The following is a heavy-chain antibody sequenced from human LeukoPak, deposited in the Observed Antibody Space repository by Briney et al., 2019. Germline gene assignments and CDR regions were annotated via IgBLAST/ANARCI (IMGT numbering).Heavy chain of an antibody. D-gene: IGHD5-18*01. CDR3: ARLEVDTAMENYYYYGMDV. J-gene: IGHJ6*02. CDR2: ISSSSSYI. Sequence: GGSLRLSCAASGFTFSSYSMNWVRQAPGKGLEWVSSISSSSSYIYYADSVKGRFTISRDNAKNSLYLQMNSLRAEDTAVYYCARLEVDTAMENYYYYGMDVWGQGTTVTVSS. CDR1: GFTFSSYS. V-gene: IGHV3-21*01.